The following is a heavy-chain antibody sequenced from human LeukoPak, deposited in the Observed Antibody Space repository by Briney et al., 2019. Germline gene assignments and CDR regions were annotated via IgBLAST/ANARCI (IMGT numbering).Heavy chain of an antibody. Sequence: GGSMRLSCATSGFIFSTHIFNWVRQAPGKGLEWVSYISSDSSSVYYADSVKGRFTISRDDAKNSVYLQMNSLRAEDTAVYYCATDRGWRTSGYYLYYFEYWGQGTLVTYSS. CDR2: ISSDSSSV. CDR3: ATDRGWRTSGYYLYYFEY. D-gene: IGHD3-3*01. CDR1: GFIFSTHI. V-gene: IGHV3-48*01. J-gene: IGHJ4*02.